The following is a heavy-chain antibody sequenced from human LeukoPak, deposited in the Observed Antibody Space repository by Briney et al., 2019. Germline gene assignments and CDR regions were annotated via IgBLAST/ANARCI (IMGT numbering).Heavy chain of an antibody. CDR1: GFTFNRNV. CDR2: ISGGGEIT. Sequence: GGSLRLSCVASGFTFNRNVMSWVRQAPGKGLEWVSGISGGGEITYYADSVKGRFTISRDNSKNTVYLQMNRLRAEDTAIYSCAKYKEGHFDYWGQGTLVTVAP. CDR3: AKYKEGHFDY. V-gene: IGHV3-23*01. D-gene: IGHD1-14*01. J-gene: IGHJ4*02.